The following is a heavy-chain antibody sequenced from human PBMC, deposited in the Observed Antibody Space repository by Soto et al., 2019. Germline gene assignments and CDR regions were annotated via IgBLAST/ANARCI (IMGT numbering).Heavy chain of an antibody. CDR3: ARQWEQSGYYYGMDV. D-gene: IGHD1-26*01. CDR1: GYTFTSYD. CDR2: MNPNSGNT. Sequence: QVQLVQSGAEVKKPGASVKISCKASGYTFTSYDINWVRQATGEGLEWMGWMNPNSGNTGYAENFQGRVTMTRDTSINTAYMELRSLRSDDTAVYYCARQWEQSGYYYGMDVWGQGTTVTVSS. J-gene: IGHJ6*02. V-gene: IGHV1-8*01.